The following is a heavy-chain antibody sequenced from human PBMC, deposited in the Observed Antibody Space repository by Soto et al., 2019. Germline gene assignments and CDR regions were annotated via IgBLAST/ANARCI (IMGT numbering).Heavy chain of an antibody. J-gene: IGHJ4*02. CDR3: AKSSVWYPYFDS. D-gene: IGHD6-13*01. CDR2: ISYDGSNK. V-gene: IGHV3-30-3*02. CDR1: GFTFSSYA. Sequence: GGSLRLSCAASGFTFSSYAMHWVRQAPGKGLEWVAVISYDGSNKYYADSVKGRFTISRDNSRDTLFLQMNSLRAEDTAIYYCAKSSVWYPYFDSWGQGTLVTVSS.